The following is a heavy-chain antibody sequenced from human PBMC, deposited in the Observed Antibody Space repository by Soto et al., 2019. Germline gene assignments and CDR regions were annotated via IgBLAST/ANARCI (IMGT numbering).Heavy chain of an antibody. J-gene: IGHJ4*02. V-gene: IGHV3-11*01. Sequence: QVQLVESGGGLVKPGGSLRLPCAASGFTFSNYYMTWIRQAPGKGLECLSYISSREVTVYYADSVKGRFTISRDNTKNSLYLQMTTLRDEDTAVYYCARVSASGWHVNGRDYFDSWGQGTLVTVSS. CDR2: ISSREVTV. CDR1: GFTFSNYY. CDR3: ARVSASGWHVNGRDYFDS. D-gene: IGHD6-19*01.